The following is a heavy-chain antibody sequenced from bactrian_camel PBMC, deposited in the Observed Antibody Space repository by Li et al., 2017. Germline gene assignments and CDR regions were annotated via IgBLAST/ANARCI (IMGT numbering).Heavy chain of an antibody. CDR3: TKDLSYGTRDWTRST. D-gene: IGHD3*01. V-gene: IGHV3S1*01. Sequence: HVQLVESGGGSVQAGGSLRLSCAVSVSSANDYCLAWFRQAPGKEREGVAGIDGRRTVYTDSVKGRFTIFRDNDKNILYLQLNILNTEDTAMYYCTKDLSYGTRDWTRSTRGQGTQVTVS. J-gene: IGHJ4*01. CDR2: IDGRRT. CDR1: VSSANDYC.